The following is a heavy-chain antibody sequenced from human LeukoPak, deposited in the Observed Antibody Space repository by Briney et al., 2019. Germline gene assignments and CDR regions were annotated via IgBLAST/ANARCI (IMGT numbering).Heavy chain of an antibody. V-gene: IGHV1-69*06. CDR2: IIPIFGTA. CDR1: GGTFSSYA. Sequence: ASVKVSCKASGGTFSSYAISWVRQAPGQGLEWMGGIIPIFGTANYAQKFQGRVTITADKSTSTAYMELSSLRSEDTAVYYCARGPLGPKMVYAHLVDPWGQGTLVTVSS. CDR3: ARGPLGPKMVYAHLVDP. D-gene: IGHD2-8*01. J-gene: IGHJ5*02.